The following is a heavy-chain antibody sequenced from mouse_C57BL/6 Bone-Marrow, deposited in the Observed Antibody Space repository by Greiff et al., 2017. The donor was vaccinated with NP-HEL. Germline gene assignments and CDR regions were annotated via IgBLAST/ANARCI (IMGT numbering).Heavy chain of an antibody. CDR1: EYEFPSHD. J-gene: IGHJ2*01. Sequence: EVQGVESGGGLVQPGESLKLSCESNEYEFPSHDMSWVRKTPEKRLELVAAINSDGGSTYYPDTMERRFIISRDNTKKTLYLQMSSLRSEDTALYYCARLANWDGGNYFDYWGQGTTLTVSS. CDR3: ARLANWDGGNYFDY. V-gene: IGHV5-2*01. D-gene: IGHD4-1*01. CDR2: INSDGGST.